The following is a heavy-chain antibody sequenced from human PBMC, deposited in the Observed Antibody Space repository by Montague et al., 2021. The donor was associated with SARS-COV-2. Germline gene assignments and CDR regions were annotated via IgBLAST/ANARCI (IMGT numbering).Heavy chain of an antibody. V-gene: IGHV3-30-3*01. CDR1: GFTFSSYA. CDR2: ISYDGSNK. Sequence: SLRLSCAASGFTFSSYAMHWVRQAPGKELEWVAVISYDGSNKYYADSVKGRFTISRDNSKNTLYLQMNSLGAEDTAVYYCAAPMVKDYWGQGTLVTVSS. D-gene: IGHD5-18*01. J-gene: IGHJ4*02. CDR3: AAPMVKDY.